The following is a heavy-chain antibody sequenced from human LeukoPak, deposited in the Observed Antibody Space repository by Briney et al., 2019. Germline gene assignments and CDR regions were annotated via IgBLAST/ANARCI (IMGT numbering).Heavy chain of an antibody. J-gene: IGHJ1*01. CDR3: ARAPGYEYSSPRNAEYFQH. Sequence: TGGSLRLSCAASGFTFSSYSMNWVRQAPGKGLEWVSCISSISSSRSYIYYADSVKGRFTISRDNAKNSLYLQMNSLRAEDTAVYYCARAPGYEYSSPRNAEYFQHWGQGTLVTVSS. CDR1: GFTFSSYS. CDR2: ISSISSSRSYI. D-gene: IGHD6-6*01. V-gene: IGHV3-21*01.